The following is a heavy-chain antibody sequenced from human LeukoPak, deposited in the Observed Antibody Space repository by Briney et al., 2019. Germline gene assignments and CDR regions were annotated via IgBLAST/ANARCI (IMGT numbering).Heavy chain of an antibody. D-gene: IGHD3-16*01. J-gene: IGHJ4*02. Sequence: GGSVKLSCKASGCNFSSYAISWVRQAPGKGLEWVGGIIASGGSTYYADSVKGRFTIPRDNSKNTLYLQMNSLKAEDTAVYYCAKGGETSNVPYYWGQGTLVTVSS. CDR2: IIASGGST. V-gene: IGHV3-23*01. CDR1: GCNFSSYA. CDR3: AKGGETSNVPYY.